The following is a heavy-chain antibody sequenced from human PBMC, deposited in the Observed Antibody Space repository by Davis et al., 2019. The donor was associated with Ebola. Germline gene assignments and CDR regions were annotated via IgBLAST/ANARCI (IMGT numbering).Heavy chain of an antibody. J-gene: IGHJ4*02. D-gene: IGHD4-23*01. CDR2: ISYDGSNK. CDR1: GFTFSSYW. CDR3: ARGGAVGDY. V-gene: IGHV3-30*03. Sequence: GESLKISCAASGFTFSSYWMHWVRQAPGKGLEWVAVISYDGSNKYYADSVKGRFTTSRDNSKNTLYLQMNSLRAEDTAVYYCARGGAVGDYWGQGTLVTVSS.